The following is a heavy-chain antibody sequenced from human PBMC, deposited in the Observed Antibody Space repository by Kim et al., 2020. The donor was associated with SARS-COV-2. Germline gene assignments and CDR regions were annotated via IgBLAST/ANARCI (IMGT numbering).Heavy chain of an antibody. Sequence: SETLSLTCTVSGGSISSYYWSWIRQPPGKGLEWIGYIYYSGSTNYNPSLKSRVTISVDTSKNQFSLKLSSVTAADTAVYYCARLGGLAYYMDVWGKGTTVTVSS. J-gene: IGHJ6*03. CDR1: GGSISSYY. CDR2: IYYSGST. D-gene: IGHD3-16*01. CDR3: ARLGGLAYYMDV. V-gene: IGHV4-59*01.